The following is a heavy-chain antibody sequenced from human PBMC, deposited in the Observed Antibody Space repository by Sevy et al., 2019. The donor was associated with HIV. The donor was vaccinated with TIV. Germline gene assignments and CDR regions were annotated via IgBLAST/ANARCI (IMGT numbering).Heavy chain of an antibody. CDR3: ARVDANYDKGFDP. CDR2: ISSSGTTI. V-gene: IGHV3-48*04. CDR1: GFSFSHYW. Sequence: GGSLRLSCVASGFSFSHYWMSWVRQAPGKGLEWVSYISSSGTTIKYADSVKGRFTISRDNAKNSLYMQMNSLRAEDTAVYYCARVDANYDKGFDPWGQGTLVTVSS. D-gene: IGHD3-22*01. J-gene: IGHJ5*02.